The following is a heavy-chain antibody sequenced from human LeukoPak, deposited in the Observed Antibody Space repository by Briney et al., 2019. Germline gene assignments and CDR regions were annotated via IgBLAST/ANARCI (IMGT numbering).Heavy chain of an antibody. V-gene: IGHV3-23*01. CDR2: YNGSDRYT. Sequence: PGGPLRLSCAASGHPLSDYPMARVPRTPGKGLEWVSAYNGSDRYTDYADSVKGRYNISKDNSKNTLCMQVSRLRAEDTAVYVCVRGRRDSSGHFDSWGQGTLVTVSS. J-gene: IGHJ4*02. D-gene: IGHD3-22*01. CDR1: GHPLSDYP. CDR3: VRGRRDSSGHFDS.